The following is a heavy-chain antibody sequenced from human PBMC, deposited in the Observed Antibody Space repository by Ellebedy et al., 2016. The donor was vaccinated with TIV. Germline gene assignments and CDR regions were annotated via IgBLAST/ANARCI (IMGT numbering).Heavy chain of an antibody. CDR1: GYTFSNYG. V-gene: IGHV1-18*01. CDR3: ARDFHCSSTNCYERPSLYYFDY. J-gene: IGHJ4*02. Sequence: AASVKVSCKASGYTFSNYGISWVRQAPGQGLEWMGWISTYNGQTNYAQKFRGRVTMTTDTSSSTAYMELRSLRSDDTAVYFCARDFHCSSTNCYERPSLYYFDYWGQGTLVTVSS. CDR2: ISTYNGQT. D-gene: IGHD2-2*01.